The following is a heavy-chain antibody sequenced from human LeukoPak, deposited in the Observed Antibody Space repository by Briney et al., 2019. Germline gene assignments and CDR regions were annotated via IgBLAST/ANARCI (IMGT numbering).Heavy chain of an antibody. V-gene: IGHV4-34*01. CDR1: GGSFSGYY. Sequence: SETLSLTCAVYGGSFSGYYWSWIRQPPGKGLEWIGEINHSGSTNYNPSLKSRVTISVATSKNQFSLKLSSVTAADTAVYYCARGLGTALNYYYYYGMDVWGQGTTVTVSS. CDR3: ARGLGTALNYYYYYGMDV. CDR2: INHSGST. J-gene: IGHJ6*02.